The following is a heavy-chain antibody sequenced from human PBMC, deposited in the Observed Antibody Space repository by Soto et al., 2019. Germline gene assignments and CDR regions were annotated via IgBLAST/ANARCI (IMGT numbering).Heavy chain of an antibody. D-gene: IGHD5-12*01. Sequence: SGPTLVNPTETLTLTCTVSGFSLSNARVGVSWIRQPPGKALEWLAHIFSNDERSYSPSLKSRLTISKDTSRSQVVLTMTNMDPVDTATYYCARDGVAFDYWGQGTLVTVSS. CDR2: IFSNDER. J-gene: IGHJ4*02. CDR3: ARDGVAFDY. CDR1: GFSLSNARVG. V-gene: IGHV2-26*01.